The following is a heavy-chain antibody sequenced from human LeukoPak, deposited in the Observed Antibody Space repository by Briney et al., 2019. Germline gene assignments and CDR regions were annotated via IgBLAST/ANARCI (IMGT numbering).Heavy chain of an antibody. CDR1: GFTFSDSS. CDR3: ARGSSLRYFDWLPGGGLDP. V-gene: IGHV3-21*01. CDR2: ISSSSSYI. D-gene: IGHD3-9*01. Sequence: GGSLRLSCAASGFTFSDSSMHWVRQAPGKGLEWVSSISSSSSYIYYADSVKGRFTISRDNAKNSLYLQMNSLRAEDTAVYYCARGSSLRYFDWLPGGGLDPWGQGTLVTVSS. J-gene: IGHJ5*02.